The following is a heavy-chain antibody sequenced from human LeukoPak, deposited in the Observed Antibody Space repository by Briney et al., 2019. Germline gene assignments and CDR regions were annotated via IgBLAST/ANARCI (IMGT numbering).Heavy chain of an antibody. CDR1: GGSISRYY. D-gene: IGHD3-22*01. Sequence: PSETLSLTCTVSGGSISRYYWSWIRQPPGKGLEWIGYVYYSGTTNYNPSLKSRITISVDTSKNQFSLKLSSVTAADTAVYYCARAATMSDAFDIWGQGTVVTVSS. CDR2: VYYSGTT. J-gene: IGHJ3*02. CDR3: ARAATMSDAFDI. V-gene: IGHV4-59*01.